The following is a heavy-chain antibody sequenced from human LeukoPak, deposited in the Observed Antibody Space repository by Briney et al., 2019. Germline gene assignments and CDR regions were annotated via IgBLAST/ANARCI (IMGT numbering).Heavy chain of an antibody. CDR1: GYSISSGYY. Sequence: SETLSLTCTVSGYSISSGYYWSWIRQPPGKGLEWIGEINHSGSTNYNPSLKSRVTISVDTSKNQFSLKLSSVTAADTAVYYCARARVNRNGNSAYFDYWGQGTLVTVSS. CDR2: INHSGST. V-gene: IGHV4-38-2*02. CDR3: ARARVNRNGNSAYFDY. J-gene: IGHJ4*02. D-gene: IGHD1-14*01.